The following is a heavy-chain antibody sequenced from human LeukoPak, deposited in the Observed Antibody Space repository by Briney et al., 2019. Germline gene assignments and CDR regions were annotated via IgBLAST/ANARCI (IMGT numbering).Heavy chain of an antibody. Sequence: PSETLSLTXAVSGYSISSGYYWGWIRQPPGKGLECMGSIYHSGSTYYNPSLKSRVTISVDTSKNQFSPKLSSVTAADTAVYYCARLMFTVITDYYYYMDVWGKGTTVTVSS. CDR1: GYSISSGYY. CDR3: ARLMFTVITDYYYYMDV. D-gene: IGHD4-11*01. CDR2: IYHSGST. V-gene: IGHV4-38-2*01. J-gene: IGHJ6*03.